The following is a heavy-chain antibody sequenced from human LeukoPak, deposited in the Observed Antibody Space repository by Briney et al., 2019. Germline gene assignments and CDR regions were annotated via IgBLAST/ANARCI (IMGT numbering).Heavy chain of an antibody. CDR3: ARYTSGFLGGNWFDP. V-gene: IGHV3-21*01. D-gene: IGHD3-3*01. CDR1: GFTFSSYS. Sequence: GGSLRLSCAGSGFTFSSYSMNWVRQAPGKGLEWVSSISSNSNYIYYADSVKGRFTISRDNAKSSLYLQMNSLRAEDTAVYYCARYTSGFLGGNWFDPWGQGTLVTVSS. J-gene: IGHJ5*02. CDR2: ISSNSNYI.